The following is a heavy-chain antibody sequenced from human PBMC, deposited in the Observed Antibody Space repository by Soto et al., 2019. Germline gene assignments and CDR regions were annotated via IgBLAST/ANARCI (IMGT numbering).Heavy chain of an antibody. V-gene: IGHV3-74*03. D-gene: IGHD1-1*01. CDR1: GFTFTSYY. J-gene: IGHJ4*02. CDR3: TTTYPNDDSRVVAY. CDR2: VTTDRSSA. Sequence: GGSLRLSCVASGFTFTSYYMHWVRQAPGKGLLWVSRVTTDRSSAEYADSVKGRFTISRDNRKNSLYLQMNSLRGEDTALYYCTTTYPNDDSRVVAYWGQGTLVTVSS.